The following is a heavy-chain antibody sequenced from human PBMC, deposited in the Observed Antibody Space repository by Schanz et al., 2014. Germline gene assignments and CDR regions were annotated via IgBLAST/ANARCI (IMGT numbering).Heavy chain of an antibody. Sequence: QVQLVESGGGVVQPGRSLRLSCAASGFIFSSYGLHWVRQAPGKGLEWVAFIWYDGSNKYYADSVKGRFTISRANSKNTLYLQMDSLGTEDTAAYFYSSPSGYSDYGTYFDVWGQGTLVTVSS. D-gene: IGHD5-12*01. J-gene: IGHJ4*02. CDR3: SSPSGYSDYGTYFDV. V-gene: IGHV3-33*01. CDR2: IWYDGSNK. CDR1: GFIFSSYG.